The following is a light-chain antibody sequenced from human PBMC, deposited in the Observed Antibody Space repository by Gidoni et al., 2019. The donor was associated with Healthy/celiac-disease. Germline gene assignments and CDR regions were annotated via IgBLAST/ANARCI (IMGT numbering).Light chain of an antibody. Sequence: IVMTQSPATLSVSPGERATLSCRASQSVSSNLAWYQQKPGQAPRLLIYGASPRATGIPARCSGSGSGTEFTLTISSLQSEDFAVYYCQQYNNWPALTFGGGTKVEIK. CDR2: GAS. V-gene: IGKV3-15*01. J-gene: IGKJ4*01. CDR1: QSVSSN. CDR3: QQYNNWPALT.